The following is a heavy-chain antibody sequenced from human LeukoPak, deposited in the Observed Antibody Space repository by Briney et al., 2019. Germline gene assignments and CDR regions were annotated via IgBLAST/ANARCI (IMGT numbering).Heavy chain of an antibody. D-gene: IGHD3-22*01. Sequence: ASVKVSCKASGFTFTTSAMQWVRQARGQRLEWIGWIVVGSGNTNYAQKFQERVTITRDMSTSTAYMELSRLRSEDTAVYYCAADRLYYYDSSAYYSHPNWFDPWGQGTLVTVSS. CDR1: GFTFTTSA. CDR2: IVVGSGNT. J-gene: IGHJ5*02. CDR3: AADRLYYYDSSAYYSHPNWFDP. V-gene: IGHV1-58*02.